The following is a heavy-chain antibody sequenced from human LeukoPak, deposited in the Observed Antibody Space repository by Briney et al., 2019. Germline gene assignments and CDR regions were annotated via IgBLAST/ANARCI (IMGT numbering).Heavy chain of an antibody. CDR3: VRNSSSGWFDF. J-gene: IGHJ4*02. D-gene: IGHD6-19*01. V-gene: IGHV4-39*02. CDR1: DDSISPPFYY. Sequence: SETLSLTCTVSDDSISPPFYYWGWIRQPPGKGLEWIGSIYNSVSTFYNPSLKSRVTISIDTSRNHFSLRLTSVNVADTAVYYSVRNSSSGWFDFWGQGILVTVSS. CDR2: IYNSVST.